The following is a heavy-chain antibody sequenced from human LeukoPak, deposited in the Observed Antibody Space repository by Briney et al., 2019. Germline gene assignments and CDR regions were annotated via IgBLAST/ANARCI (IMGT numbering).Heavy chain of an antibody. CDR3: ATAPAAADSW. Sequence: PGGSLRLSCAASGFTFGRFWMTWVRQAPGKGLEWVANIKPDGTKKTYVDSVKGRFMISRDNAKNSLYLQMNSLRADDTAVYYCATAPAAADSWWGQGTLVAVFS. D-gene: IGHD6-13*01. J-gene: IGHJ4*02. CDR1: GFTFGRFW. V-gene: IGHV3-7*01. CDR2: IKPDGTKK.